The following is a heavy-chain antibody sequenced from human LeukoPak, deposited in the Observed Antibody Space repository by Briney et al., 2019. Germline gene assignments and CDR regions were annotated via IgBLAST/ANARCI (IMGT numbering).Heavy chain of an antibody. Sequence: GGSLRLSCAASGFTFSSYSMNWVRQAPGKGLEWVSSISSSSSYIYYADSVKGRFTISRDNSKNTLYLQMNSLRAEGTAVYYCAKIAVAGTMDYYYGMDVWGQGTTVTVSS. CDR2: ISSSSSYI. V-gene: IGHV3-21*04. D-gene: IGHD6-19*01. J-gene: IGHJ6*02. CDR1: GFTFSSYS. CDR3: AKIAVAGTMDYYYGMDV.